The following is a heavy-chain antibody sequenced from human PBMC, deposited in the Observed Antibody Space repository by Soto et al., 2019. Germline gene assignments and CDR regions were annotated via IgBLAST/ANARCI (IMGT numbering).Heavy chain of an antibody. CDR1: GGSFSGYY. CDR2: INHSGST. D-gene: IGHD3-10*01. Sequence: SETLSLTCAVYGGSFSGYYWSWIRQPPGKGLEWIGEINHSGSTNYNPSLKSRVTISVDTSKNQFSLKLSSVTAADTAVYYCGVYREKNWFDPWGQGTLVTVSS. V-gene: IGHV4-34*01. J-gene: IGHJ5*02. CDR3: GVYREKNWFDP.